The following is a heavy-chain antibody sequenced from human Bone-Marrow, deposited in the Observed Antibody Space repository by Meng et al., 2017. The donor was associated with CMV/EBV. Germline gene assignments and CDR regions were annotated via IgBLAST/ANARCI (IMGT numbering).Heavy chain of an antibody. CDR3: ARDPGYSSSWYVY. D-gene: IGHD6-13*01. CDR1: GYTFTSYG. J-gene: IGHJ4*02. Sequence: ASVISCKASGYTFTSYGISWVRQAPGQGLEWMGWISAYNGNANYAQKLQGRVTMTTDTSTSTAYMELRSLRSDDTAVYYCARDPGYSSSWYVYWGQGTLVTVSS. CDR2: ISAYNGNA. V-gene: IGHV1-18*01.